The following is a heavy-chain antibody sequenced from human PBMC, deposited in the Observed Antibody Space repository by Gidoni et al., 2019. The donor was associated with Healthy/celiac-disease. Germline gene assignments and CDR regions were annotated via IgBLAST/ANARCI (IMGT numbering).Heavy chain of an antibody. CDR3: ARGNGWALDY. J-gene: IGHJ4*02. D-gene: IGHD6-19*01. CDR1: GFTFSSYA. Sequence: QVQLVESGGGLVQPGRSLRLSCAASGFTFSSYAMHWVRQAPGKGLEWVAVISYDGSNKYYADPVKGRFTISRDNSKNTLYLQMNSLRAEDTAVYYCARGNGWALDYWGQGTLVTVSS. V-gene: IGHV3-30-3*01. CDR2: ISYDGSNK.